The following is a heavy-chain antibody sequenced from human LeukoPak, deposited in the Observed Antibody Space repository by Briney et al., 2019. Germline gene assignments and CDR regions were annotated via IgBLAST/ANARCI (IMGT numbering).Heavy chain of an antibody. CDR2: IRYDGSNK. J-gene: IGHJ4*02. D-gene: IGHD3-3*01. CDR1: GFTFSSYG. CDR3: AKDSDFWSGYYIDY. Sequence: PGGSLRLSCAASGFTFSSYGMHWVRQAPGKGLEWVAFIRYDGSNKYYADSVKGRFTFSRDNSKNTLYLQMNSLRAEDTAVYYCAKDSDFWSGYYIDYWGQGTLVTVSS. V-gene: IGHV3-30*02.